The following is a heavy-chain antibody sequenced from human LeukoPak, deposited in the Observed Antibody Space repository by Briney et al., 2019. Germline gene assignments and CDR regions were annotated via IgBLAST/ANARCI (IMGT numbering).Heavy chain of an antibody. CDR2: NYYSGST. CDR1: GGSICSGGYY. D-gene: IGHD3-22*01. J-gene: IGHJ4*02. CDR3: ARYLTYYYDSSGAQFDY. Sequence: SQTLSLTCTVSGGSICSGGYYWSWIRQHPGKGLEWIGYNYYSGSTYYNPSLKSRVTISVDTSKNQFSLKLSSVTAADTAVYYCARYLTYYYDSSGAQFDYWGQGTLVTVSS. V-gene: IGHV4-31*03.